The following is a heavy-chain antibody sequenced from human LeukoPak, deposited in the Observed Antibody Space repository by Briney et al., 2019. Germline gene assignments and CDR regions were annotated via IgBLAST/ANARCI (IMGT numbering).Heavy chain of an antibody. Sequence: KPSETLSLTGIVSGGSISSSSCYWGWIRQPPGKGLEWIGSIYYSGSTYYNPSLESRVTISVVTSKNQFSLKLSSVTAAHTAVYYCARGFPDMGGNTLLDYWGQGTLVTVSS. CDR1: GGSISSSSCY. V-gene: IGHV4-39*07. D-gene: IGHD4-23*01. CDR2: IYYSGST. J-gene: IGHJ4*02. CDR3: ARGFPDMGGNTLLDY.